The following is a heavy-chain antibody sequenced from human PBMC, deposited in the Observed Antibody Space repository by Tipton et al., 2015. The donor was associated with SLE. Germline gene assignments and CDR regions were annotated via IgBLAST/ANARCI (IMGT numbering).Heavy chain of an antibody. J-gene: IGHJ6*02. CDR1: GFTFSSYS. CDR2: ISSSSSYI. CDR3: ARDRSLLRFLEWEEYYYGMDV. D-gene: IGHD3-3*01. V-gene: IGHV3-21*01. Sequence: SLRLSCAASGFTFSSYSMNWVRQAPGKGLEWVSSISSSSSYIYYADSVKGRFTISRDNAKNSLYLQMNSLRAEDTAVYYCARDRSLLRFLEWEEYYYGMDVWGQGTTVTVSS.